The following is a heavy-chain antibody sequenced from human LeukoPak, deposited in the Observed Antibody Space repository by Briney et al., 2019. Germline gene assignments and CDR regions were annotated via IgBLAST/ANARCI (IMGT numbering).Heavy chain of an antibody. V-gene: IGHV1-18*01. D-gene: IGHD3-22*01. J-gene: IGHJ5*02. Sequence: ASVKVSCKASGYTFTNFGISWVRQAPGQGLEWMGWISGYNGNTNYAQKFQGRVTMTRNTSTGTAYMELSSLRSEDTAVYYCARTNYHDTSGASNWFDPWGQGTLVTVSS. CDR1: GYTFTNFG. CDR3: ARTNYHDTSGASNWFDP. CDR2: ISGYNGNT.